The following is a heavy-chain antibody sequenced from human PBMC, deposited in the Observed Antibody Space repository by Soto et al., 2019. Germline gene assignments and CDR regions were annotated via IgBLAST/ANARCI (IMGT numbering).Heavy chain of an antibody. V-gene: IGHV3-30*02. CDR2: IRYDGSNR. Sequence: HPGGSLRLSCAASGFTFSNHGMHWVRHAPGKGLEWVALIRYDGSNRFYADSVRGRFTISRDISENTVFLQMNSLRAEDTAVYYCAREGALKPFSSWGQGAMVTVSS. J-gene: IGHJ5*02. CDR1: GFTFSNHG. CDR3: AREGALKPFSS.